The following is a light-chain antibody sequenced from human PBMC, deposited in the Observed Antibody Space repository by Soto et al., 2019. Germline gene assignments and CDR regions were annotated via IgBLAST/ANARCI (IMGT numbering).Light chain of an antibody. CDR2: EVS. Sequence: QSVLTQPASVSGSPGQSITISCTGTSSDVGGYNYVSWSQQHPGKAPQLMIYEVSNRPSGVSNRFSGSKSGNTASLTISGLQAEDEADYYCSLYTSSSTYVFGTGTKVTVL. CDR1: SSDVGGYNY. V-gene: IGLV2-14*01. CDR3: SLYTSSSTYV. J-gene: IGLJ1*01.